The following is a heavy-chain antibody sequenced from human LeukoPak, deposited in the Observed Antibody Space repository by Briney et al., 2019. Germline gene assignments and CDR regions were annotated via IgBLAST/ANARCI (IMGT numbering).Heavy chain of an antibody. CDR2: IYYSGST. Sequence: SETLSLTCTVSGGSISSGGYYWNWIRQPPGKGLEWIGYIYYSGSTNNNPSLKSRVTMSVDTSKNQFSLKLSSVTAADTAVYYCARDYCSGGSCPPEYWGQGTLVTVSS. CDR3: ARDYCSGGSCPPEY. D-gene: IGHD2-15*01. V-gene: IGHV4-61*08. CDR1: GGSISSGGYY. J-gene: IGHJ4*02.